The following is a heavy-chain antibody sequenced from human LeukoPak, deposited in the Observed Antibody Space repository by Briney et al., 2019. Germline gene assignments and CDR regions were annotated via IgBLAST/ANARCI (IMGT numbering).Heavy chain of an antibody. D-gene: IGHD6-13*01. CDR2: IYYSGST. J-gene: IGHJ5*02. Sequence: KPSETLSLTCTVSGGSISSYYWSWIRQPPGKGLEWIGYIYYSGSTNYNPSLKSRVTISVDTSKNQFSLKLSSVTAADTAVYYCARRLSSSWTYNWFDPWGQGTLVTVSS. V-gene: IGHV4-59*01. CDR3: ARRLSSSWTYNWFDP. CDR1: GGSISSYY.